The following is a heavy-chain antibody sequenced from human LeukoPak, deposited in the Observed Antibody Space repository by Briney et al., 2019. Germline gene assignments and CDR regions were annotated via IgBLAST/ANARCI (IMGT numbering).Heavy chain of an antibody. V-gene: IGHV3-49*03. CDR3: TTQTRIAAAYY. CDR1: GFTFGDYA. J-gene: IGHJ4*02. CDR2: IRSKGYGGTT. D-gene: IGHD6-13*01. Sequence: GGSLRLSCKVSGFTFGDYAMSWFRQAPGKGLEWVGFIRSKGYGGTTEYAASVKGRFTFSRDDSKSIAYLQMNSLKTEDTAVYYCTTQTRIAAAYYWGQGTLVTVSS.